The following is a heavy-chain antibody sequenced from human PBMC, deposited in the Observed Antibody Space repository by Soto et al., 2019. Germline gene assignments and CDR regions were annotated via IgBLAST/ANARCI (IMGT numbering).Heavy chain of an antibody. Sequence: PGGSLRLSCAASGFNFDKYWMHWVRQAPGKGLVWVSRINGDGSTTTYGDSVRGRFTISRDNAKKTVFLQMNSLRVEDTAVYYCHYYVVIPPNVGLDYWGQGTLVTVSS. D-gene: IGHD2-21*01. CDR3: HYYVVIPPNVGLDY. J-gene: IGHJ4*02. V-gene: IGHV3-74*01. CDR2: INGDGSTT. CDR1: GFNFDKYW.